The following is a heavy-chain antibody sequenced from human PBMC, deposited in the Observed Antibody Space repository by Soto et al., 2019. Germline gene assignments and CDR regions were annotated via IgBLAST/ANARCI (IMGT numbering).Heavy chain of an antibody. Sequence: KSSETLSLTCAVYGGSFSGYYWSWIRQPPGKGLEWIGEINHSGSTNYNPSLKSRVTISVDTSKNQFSLKLSSVTAADTAVYYCAESYSGYDSSATAFDIWGQGTMVTVSS. D-gene: IGHD5-12*01. CDR3: AESYSGYDSSATAFDI. CDR1: GGSFSGYY. CDR2: INHSGST. J-gene: IGHJ3*02. V-gene: IGHV4-34*01.